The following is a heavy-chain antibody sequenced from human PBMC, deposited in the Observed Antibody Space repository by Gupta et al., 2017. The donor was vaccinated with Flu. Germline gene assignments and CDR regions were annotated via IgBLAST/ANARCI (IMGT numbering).Heavy chain of an antibody. V-gene: IGHV3-66*02. J-gene: IGHJ5*02. Sequence: EVQLAESGGGLVQPGAPLRLSCVVSGFGVSGQNMFWVRQATKKGLEWISGIAGNDNVHHIDAVRGRFTISRDKSTNTPFLQMDGLRTEDTAVYFCAKDASGSIDAWGRGTLVTVSS. D-gene: IGHD3-3*01. CDR1: GFGVSGQN. CDR3: AKDASGSIDA. CDR2: IAGNDNV.